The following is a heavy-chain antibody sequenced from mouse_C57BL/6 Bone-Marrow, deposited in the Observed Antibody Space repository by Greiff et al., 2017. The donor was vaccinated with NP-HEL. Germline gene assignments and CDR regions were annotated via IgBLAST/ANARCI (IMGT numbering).Heavy chain of an antibody. V-gene: IGHV14-2*01. J-gene: IGHJ4*01. Sequence: VQLQQSGAELARPGASVKLSCKASGYTFTSYGISWVKQRTGQGLEWIGRIDPEDGETKYAPKFQGKATITADTSSNTAYLQLSSLTSEDTAVYYCAREDYWGQGTSVTVSS. CDR2: IDPEDGET. CDR3: AREDY. CDR1: GYTFTSYG.